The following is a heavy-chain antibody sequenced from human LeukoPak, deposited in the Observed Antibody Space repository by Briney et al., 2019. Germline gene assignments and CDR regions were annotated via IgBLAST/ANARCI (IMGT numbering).Heavy chain of an antibody. CDR2: IYYSGST. Sequence: SETLSLTCTVSGRSISSSGYYWGWIRQPPGKGLEWIVRIYYSGSTYYNPALKSRVTISVDTSKNQFSLKLSSVTAADTAVYYCASLSTSLVAAVPYSLYYWGQGTLVTVSS. D-gene: IGHD2-15*01. J-gene: IGHJ4*02. CDR1: GRSISSSGYY. CDR3: ASLSTSLVAAVPYSLYY. V-gene: IGHV4-39*01.